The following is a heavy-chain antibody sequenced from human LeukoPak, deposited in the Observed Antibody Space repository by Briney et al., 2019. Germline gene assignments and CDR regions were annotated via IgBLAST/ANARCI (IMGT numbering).Heavy chain of an antibody. V-gene: IGHV1-69-2*01. J-gene: IGHJ4*02. CDR2: VDPEDGET. D-gene: IGHD5-18*01. Sequence: GATVKISCTVSGYTFTDYYMHWVQQAPGKGLEWMGLVDPEDGETIYAEKFQGRVTITADTSTDTAYMELSSLRSEDTAVYYCATADTAMVNGVDYWGQGTLVTVSS. CDR3: ATADTAMVNGVDY. CDR1: GYTFTDYY.